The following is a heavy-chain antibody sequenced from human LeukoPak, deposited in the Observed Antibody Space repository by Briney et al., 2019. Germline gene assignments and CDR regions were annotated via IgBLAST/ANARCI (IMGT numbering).Heavy chain of an antibody. CDR2: INHSGST. D-gene: IGHD5-18*01. V-gene: IGHV4-34*01. Sequence: PSETLSLTCAVYGGSFSGYYWGWIRQPPGKGLEWIGEINHSGSTNYNPSLKSRVTISVDTSKNQFSLKLSSVTAADTAVYYCARVGGLRGYSYGPFDYWGQGTLVTVSS. J-gene: IGHJ4*02. CDR3: ARVGGLRGYSYGPFDY. CDR1: GGSFSGYY.